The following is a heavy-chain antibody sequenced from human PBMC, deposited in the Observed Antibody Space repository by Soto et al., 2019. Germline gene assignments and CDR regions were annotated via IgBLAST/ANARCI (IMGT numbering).Heavy chain of an antibody. CDR1: GFTFSDYA. J-gene: IGHJ6*04. Sequence: GGSLRLSCAASGFTFSDYAMHWVRQAPGKGLEWVAVIWYDGSNKYYAEYVKGRFTISRDNSKNTLYLQMNSLRAEDTAVYYCARAREVRLGMDVGGKGTTVTVPS. CDR2: IWYDGSNK. D-gene: IGHD3-10*01. CDR3: ARAREVRLGMDV. V-gene: IGHV3-33*01.